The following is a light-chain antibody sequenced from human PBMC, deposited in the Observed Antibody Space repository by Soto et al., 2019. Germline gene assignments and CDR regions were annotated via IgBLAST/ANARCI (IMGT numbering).Light chain of an antibody. V-gene: IGKV3-20*01. CDR1: QSIVSNY. Sequence: EIVLTQSPDTLSLSPGERATLSCKASQSIVSNYLAWYQRRPGQAPRLLIYGSSSRATDIPARFSGSGSGTDFTLTITRLESEDFAVYYCQQYGSSPPTFGQGTKVEF. CDR3: QQYGSSPPT. CDR2: GSS. J-gene: IGKJ1*01.